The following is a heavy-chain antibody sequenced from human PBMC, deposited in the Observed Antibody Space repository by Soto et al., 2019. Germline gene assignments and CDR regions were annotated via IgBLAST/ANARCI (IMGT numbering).Heavy chain of an antibody. Sequence: EVQLVESGGGLVKPGGSLRLSCAASGFTFSNVWMNWVRQAPGKGLEWVGRIKSKTDGGTTDYDAPVKGRFTISRDDSKNTLYLQMNSLKTVDTAVYYCTPLALKYSSGWYEFSDWGQGTLVTVSS. CDR3: TPLALKYSSGWYEFSD. CDR2: IKSKTDGGTT. D-gene: IGHD6-19*01. J-gene: IGHJ4*02. CDR1: GFTFSNVW. V-gene: IGHV3-15*07.